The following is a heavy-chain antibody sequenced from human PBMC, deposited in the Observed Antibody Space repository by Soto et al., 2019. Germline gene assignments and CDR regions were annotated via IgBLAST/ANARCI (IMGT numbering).Heavy chain of an antibody. CDR2: ISPSGSTI. V-gene: IGHV3-48*03. CDR1: GFAFSNYE. J-gene: IGHJ4*02. CDR3: ARESFSASPNFFDY. Sequence: LRLSCAASGFAFSNYEMNWVRQAPGKGLEWVSYISPSGSTIYYADSVKGRFTISRDDAKNSLYLQMDSLRADDTAVYYCARESFSASPNFFDYWGQGTLVTVSS. D-gene: IGHD3-3*02.